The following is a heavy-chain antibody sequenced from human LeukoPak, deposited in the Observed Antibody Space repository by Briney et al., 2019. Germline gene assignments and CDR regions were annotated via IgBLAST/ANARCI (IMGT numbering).Heavy chain of an antibody. D-gene: IGHD1-1*01. V-gene: IGHV3-33*01. Sequence: GGSLRLSCAASGFTFSGYGMHWVRQAPGKGLDWVTAIRYDGTETAYADSVKGRFTSSRDNSKNTLYLQMNSLRVEDTAIYYCARENWNVAKHVLDIWGQGTMVSVAS. CDR1: GFTFSGYG. CDR2: IRYDGTET. CDR3: ARENWNVAKHVLDI. J-gene: IGHJ3*02.